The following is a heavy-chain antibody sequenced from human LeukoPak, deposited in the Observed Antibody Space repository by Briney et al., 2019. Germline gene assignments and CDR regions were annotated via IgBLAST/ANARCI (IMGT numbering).Heavy chain of an antibody. V-gene: IGHV4-59*01. D-gene: IGHD3-3*01. CDR2: ISSSGST. Sequence: KPSETLSLTCTVSGASISSYYWSWLRQPPGKGLEWIGYISSSGSTYYNSSLTSRVTISLDTSKNQFSLKLNSVTAADTAVYCCARLNYGFPDYWGQGTLVTVSS. CDR3: ARLNYGFPDY. CDR1: GASISSYY. J-gene: IGHJ4*02.